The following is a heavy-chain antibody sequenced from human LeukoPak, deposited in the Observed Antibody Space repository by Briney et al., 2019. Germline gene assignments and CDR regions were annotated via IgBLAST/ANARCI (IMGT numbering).Heavy chain of an antibody. CDR3: AREVWYDILTGYYFDY. CDR2: IYYGGSS. D-gene: IGHD3-9*01. J-gene: IGHJ4*02. Sequence: SETLSLTCTVSGGSISSYYWSWIRQPPGKGLEWIGNIYYGGSSYYNPSLQSRVTISLDTSKNQFSLKLRSVTAADTAVYYCAREVWYDILTGYYFDYWGQGTLVTVSS. CDR1: GGSISSYY. V-gene: IGHV4-59*12.